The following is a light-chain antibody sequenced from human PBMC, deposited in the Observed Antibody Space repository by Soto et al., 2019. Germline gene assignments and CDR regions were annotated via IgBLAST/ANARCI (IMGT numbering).Light chain of an antibody. CDR3: QQYNSYWT. J-gene: IGKJ1*01. V-gene: IGKV1-5*03. CDR1: QSISSW. Sequence: DIQMTQSPSTLSASVGDRVTITCRASQSISSWLAWYQQKPGKAPKLLIYKASSLESGVPSRFSGSRSGTEFPLTISSLQPDEFATYYCQQYNSYWTFGQGTKVEIK. CDR2: KAS.